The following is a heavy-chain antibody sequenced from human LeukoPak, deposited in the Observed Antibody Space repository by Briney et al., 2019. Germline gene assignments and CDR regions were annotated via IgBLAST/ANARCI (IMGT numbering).Heavy chain of an antibody. Sequence: GESLKISCKGSGYSFTSYWIGWVRQMPGKGLEWMGIIYPGDSDTRYSPSFQGQVTISADKSISTAYLQWSSLKASDTAMYYCARQGGYYVSSGYYYDGHYFDYWGQGTLVTVSS. J-gene: IGHJ4*02. CDR2: IYPGDSDT. CDR1: GYSFTSYW. V-gene: IGHV5-51*01. D-gene: IGHD3-22*01. CDR3: ARQGGYYVSSGYYYDGHYFDY.